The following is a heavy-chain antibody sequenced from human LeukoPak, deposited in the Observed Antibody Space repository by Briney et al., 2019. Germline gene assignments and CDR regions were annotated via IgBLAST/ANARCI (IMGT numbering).Heavy chain of an antibody. CDR3: ARDNSVRDAAWWFNP. J-gene: IGHJ5*02. D-gene: IGHD5-24*01. CDR2: ISPSGGST. V-gene: IGHV1-46*01. Sequence: ASVKVSCKAFGHTFTSNYMHWVRQAPGQGLEWMGVISPSGGSTSYAQKFQGRVTLTRDMSTSTDYLELSSLRSEDTAVYYCARDNSVRDAAWWFNPWGQGTLVTVSS. CDR1: GHTFTSNY.